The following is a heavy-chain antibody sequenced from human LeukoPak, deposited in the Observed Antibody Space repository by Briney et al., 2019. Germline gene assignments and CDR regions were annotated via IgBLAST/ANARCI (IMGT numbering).Heavy chain of an antibody. CDR3: AHHYPAMVASTRSWFDP. J-gene: IGHJ5*02. D-gene: IGHD5-18*01. CDR1: GVSFSGYY. CDR2: INHSGST. Sequence: KPSETLSLTCAVYGVSFSGYYWSRLRQPPGKGLEWIGEINHSGSTNYNPSLKSRVTISVDTSKNQFSLKLSSVPPEDTAVYYCAHHYPAMVASTRSWFDPGGQGTLVPVSS. V-gene: IGHV4-34*01.